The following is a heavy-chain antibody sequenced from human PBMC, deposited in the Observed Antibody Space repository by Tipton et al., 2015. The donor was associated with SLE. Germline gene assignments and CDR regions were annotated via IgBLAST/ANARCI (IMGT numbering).Heavy chain of an antibody. V-gene: IGHV4-34*01. CDR2: TNHSGRT. J-gene: IGHJ5*02. CDR3: PSEGGHYDYIWGSYRRNWFDP. CDR1: GGSFSGYY. Sequence: LRLSCAVYGGSFSGYYWSWIRLPPGKGLEWIGETNHSGRTNYNPSLKSRVTISVDTTKNQFSLKLSSVTAADTAVYYCPSEGGHYDYIWGSYRRNWFDPWGQGTLVTVSS. D-gene: IGHD3-16*02.